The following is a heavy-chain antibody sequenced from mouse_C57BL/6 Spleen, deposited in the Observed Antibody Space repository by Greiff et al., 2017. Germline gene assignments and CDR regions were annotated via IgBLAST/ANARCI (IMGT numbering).Heavy chain of an antibody. J-gene: IGHJ2*01. CDR2: ISDGGSYT. CDR3: ARGLLLYYFDY. V-gene: IGHV5-4*01. CDR1: GFTFSSYA. Sequence: EVQLVESGGGLVKPGGSLKLSCAASGFTFSSYAMSWVRQTPEKRLEWVATISDGGSYTYYPDNVKGRFTISRDNAKNNLYLQMSHLKSDDTAMYYCARGLLLYYFDYWGQGTTRTVSS. D-gene: IGHD2-3*01.